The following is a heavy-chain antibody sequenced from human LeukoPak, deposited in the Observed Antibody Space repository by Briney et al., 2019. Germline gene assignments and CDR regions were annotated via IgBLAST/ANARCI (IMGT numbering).Heavy chain of an antibody. Sequence: ASVKVSCKASGYTFASYYMHWVRQAPGQGLEWVGIINPSAGSTTYAQKFQGRVTMTRDTSTSTVFMELSSLRSEDTAVYYCARDGPRDTIFGVVIIGDAFDVWGQGTMVTVSS. CDR3: ARDGPRDTIFGVVIIGDAFDV. J-gene: IGHJ3*01. CDR1: GYTFASYY. V-gene: IGHV1-46*01. D-gene: IGHD3-3*01. CDR2: INPSAGST.